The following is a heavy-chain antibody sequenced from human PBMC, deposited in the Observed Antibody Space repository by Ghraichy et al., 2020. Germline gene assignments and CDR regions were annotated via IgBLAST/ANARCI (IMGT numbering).Heavy chain of an antibody. CDR3: AKEHVWGSVVS. CDR2: TYYRSKWYN. CDR1: GDSVSSDSST. V-gene: IGHV6-1*01. J-gene: IGHJ4*02. Sequence: SQTLSLTCAISGDSVSSDSSTWTWIRQSPSRGLEWLGRTYYRSKWYNNYAISVESRITINADTSKNQFSLQLSSVTPDDTAVYYCAKEHVWGSVVSWGQGTLVTVTS. D-gene: IGHD3-16*01.